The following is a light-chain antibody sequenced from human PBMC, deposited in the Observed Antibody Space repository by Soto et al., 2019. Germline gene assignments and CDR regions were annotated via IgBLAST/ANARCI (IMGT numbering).Light chain of an antibody. CDR2: EVT. Sequence: QSVLSQPASVSGSPGQTITISCTGTSTDVGGYNAVSWYQHHPGKAPRLIIYEVTHRPSGVSDRFSASKSGNTASPTISGPQAEDEADYYCNSFRVSHLYVFGTGTKVTV. CDR3: NSFRVSHLYV. CDR1: STDVGGYNA. V-gene: IGLV2-14*01. J-gene: IGLJ1*01.